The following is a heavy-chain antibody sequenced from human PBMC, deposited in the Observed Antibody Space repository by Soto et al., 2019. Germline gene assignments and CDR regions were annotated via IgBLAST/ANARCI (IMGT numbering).Heavy chain of an antibody. CDR2: INPNSGGT. Sequence: ASVKVSCKASGYTFTGYYMHWLRQAPGQGLEWMGWINPNSGGTNYAQKFQGRVTMTRDTSISTAYMELSRLRSDDTAVYYCARELITGTTRGDAFDIWGQGTMVTVSS. V-gene: IGHV1-2*02. J-gene: IGHJ3*02. CDR1: GYTFTGYY. CDR3: ARELITGTTRGDAFDI. D-gene: IGHD1-7*01.